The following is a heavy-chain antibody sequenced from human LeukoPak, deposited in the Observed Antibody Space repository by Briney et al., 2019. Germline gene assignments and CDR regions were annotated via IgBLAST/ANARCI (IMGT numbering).Heavy chain of an antibody. CDR1: GYTFTGYY. V-gene: IGHV1-2*02. CDR2: INSNSGGT. J-gene: IGHJ3*02. D-gene: IGHD5-18*01. CDR3: ARLGYSYGYYAFDI. Sequence: ASVKVSCKASGYTFTGYYMHWVRQAPGRGLEWMGWINSNSGGTNYAQKFQGRVTMTRDTSISTAYMELSRLRSDDTAVYYCARLGYSYGYYAFDIWGQGTMVTVSS.